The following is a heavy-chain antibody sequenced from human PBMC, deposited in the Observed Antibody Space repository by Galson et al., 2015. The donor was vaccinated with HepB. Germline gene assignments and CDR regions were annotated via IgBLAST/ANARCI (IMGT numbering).Heavy chain of an antibody. CDR3: VRVDIGCYYDF. V-gene: IGHV3-72*01. CDR2: TRNKAKSYTT. Sequence: SLRLSCAASGFTFSDHYMDWVRQAPGKGLEWIGRTRNKAKSYTTEYAASVKGRFTISRDDSKNSLYLHMNSLKTEDTAVYFCVRVDIGCYYDFWGQGTLVTVPS. J-gene: IGHJ4*02. D-gene: IGHD3-9*01. CDR1: GFTFSDHY.